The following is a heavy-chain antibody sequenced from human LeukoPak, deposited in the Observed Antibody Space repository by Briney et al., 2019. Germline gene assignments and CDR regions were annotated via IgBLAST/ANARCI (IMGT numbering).Heavy chain of an antibody. D-gene: IGHD6-6*01. CDR2: IRQDGSEE. J-gene: IGHJ4*02. V-gene: IGHV3-7*01. CDR1: GFIFSNYW. Sequence: GGSLRLSCAASGFIFSNYWMTWVRQAPGKGQEWVANIRQDGSEEYYVDSVKGRFTISRDNAKNSLYLQMNSLRAEDTAVYYCARDYRSSSGRSIDYWGQGTLVTVSS. CDR3: ARDYRSSSGRSIDY.